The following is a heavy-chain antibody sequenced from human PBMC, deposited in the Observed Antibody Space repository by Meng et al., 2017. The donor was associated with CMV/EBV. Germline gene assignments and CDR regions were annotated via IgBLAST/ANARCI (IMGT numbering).Heavy chain of an antibody. CDR2: IYYSGST. Sequence: SLSPTCIVSGGSISSGGYYCSWTRQHPGTGLEWIGYIYYSGSTYYNPSLKSRVTISVDTSKNQFPLKLSSVTAADTAVYYCARVKSGWWDCFDYWGQGTLVTVSS. V-gene: IGHV4-31*03. CDR1: GGSISSGGYY. D-gene: IGHD6-19*01. J-gene: IGHJ4*02. CDR3: ARVKSGWWDCFDY.